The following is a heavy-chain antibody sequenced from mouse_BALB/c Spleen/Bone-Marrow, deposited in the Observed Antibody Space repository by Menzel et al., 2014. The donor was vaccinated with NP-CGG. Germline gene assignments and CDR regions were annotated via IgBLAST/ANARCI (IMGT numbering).Heavy chain of an antibody. CDR2: IRNKAYSYTT. Sequence: EVNVVESGGGLVQPGGSLILSCAPSGFTFTDYYMNWVRQPPGKALEWLGFIRNKAYSYTTEYSASVKGRFTISRDNSQSILYLQMNTLRAEDSATYYCARDMGGLLFDYWGQGTTLTVSS. CDR1: GFTFTDYY. V-gene: IGHV7-3*02. D-gene: IGHD2-3*01. J-gene: IGHJ2*01. CDR3: ARDMGGLLFDY.